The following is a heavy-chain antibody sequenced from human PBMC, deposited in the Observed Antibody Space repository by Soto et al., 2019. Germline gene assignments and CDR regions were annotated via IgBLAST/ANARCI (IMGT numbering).Heavy chain of an antibody. CDR1: GFTFSSNW. CDR3: ARGAMGNYYNDY. V-gene: IGHV3-74*01. CDR2: IKGDGIST. D-gene: IGHD3-10*01. Sequence: EVQLVESGGSLVQSGGSLRLSCAASGFTFSSNWMHWVRQAPGKGLVWVSRIKGDGISTNYADSVKGRFTISRDNAKDTVFLQMNGLSADDTAVYYCARGAMGNYYNDYWGQGTLVTVSS. J-gene: IGHJ4*02.